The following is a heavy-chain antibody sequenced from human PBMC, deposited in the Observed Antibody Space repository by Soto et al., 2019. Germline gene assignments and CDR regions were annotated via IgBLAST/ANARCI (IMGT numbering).Heavy chain of an antibody. CDR2: IYHSGST. CDR1: GGSISSGGYS. J-gene: IGHJ4*02. Sequence: SETLSLTCAVSGGSISSGGYSWSWIRQPPGKGLEWIGYIYHSGSTYYNPSLKSRVTISVNRSKNQSSLELSPVTPPAPAWANCARALFGANSSSGGCYYFAYWGRGALVPVSS. D-gene: IGHD3-10*01. CDR3: ARALFGANSSSGGCYYFAY. V-gene: IGHV4-30-2*01.